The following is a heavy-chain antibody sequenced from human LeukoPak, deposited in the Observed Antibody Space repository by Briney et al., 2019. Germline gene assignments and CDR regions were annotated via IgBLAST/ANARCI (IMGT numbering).Heavy chain of an antibody. CDR2: ISDSGGST. CDR1: GFPFSSYA. Sequence: GGALRLSCSASGFPFSSYAMHWVRPAPGKGLEYVSAISDSGGSTYYADSVKGRFTISRDNSKNTLYLQMSSLRAEDTAVYFCVRGYSFGPYCMDVWGQGTTVTVSS. J-gene: IGHJ6*02. CDR3: VRGYSFGPYCMDV. V-gene: IGHV3-64D*09. D-gene: IGHD2-15*01.